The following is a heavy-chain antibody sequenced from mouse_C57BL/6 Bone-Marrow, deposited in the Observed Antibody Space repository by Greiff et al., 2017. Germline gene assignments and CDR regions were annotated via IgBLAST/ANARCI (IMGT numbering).Heavy chain of an antibody. CDR1: GFTFSDYG. CDR2: ISSGSSTI. V-gene: IGHV5-17*01. CDR3: ARNYGSSYDWFAY. D-gene: IGHD1-1*01. J-gene: IGHJ3*01. Sequence: EVKLVESGGGLVKPGGSLKLSCAASGFTFSDYGLHWVRQAPEKGLEWVAYISSGSSTIYYADTVKGRFTISRDNAKNTLFLQMSSLRSEDTDMYYCARNYGSSYDWFAYWGQGTLVTVSA.